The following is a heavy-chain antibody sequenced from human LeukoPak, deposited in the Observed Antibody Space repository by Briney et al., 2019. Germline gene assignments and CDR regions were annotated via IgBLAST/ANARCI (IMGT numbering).Heavy chain of an antibody. CDR1: GDAFSTYA. J-gene: IGHJ4*02. CDR2: IIPMFGTP. V-gene: IGHV1-69*01. Sequence: SVKVSCKTSGDAFSTYAISWVRQAPGQGPEWMGGIIPMFGTPSYAPKFQGRVTITADDGTSTAYMELSSVRSEDTAVYYCARGREDSTYYYYFDYWGQGTLVTVSS. D-gene: IGHD3-10*01. CDR3: ARGREDSTYYYYFDY.